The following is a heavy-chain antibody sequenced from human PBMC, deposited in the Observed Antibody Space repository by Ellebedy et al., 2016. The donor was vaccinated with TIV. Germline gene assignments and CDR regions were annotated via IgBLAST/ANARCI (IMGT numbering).Heavy chain of an antibody. CDR2: IYSGGST. CDR1: GFTVSSNY. CDR3: VRTSYCGGDCYSEKMFDS. J-gene: IGHJ4*02. Sequence: GGSLRLSCAASGFTVSSNYMSWVRQAPGKGLEWVSVIYSGGSTYYADSVKGRFTISRDNSKNTLYLQMNSLRAEDTAVYYCVRTSYCGGDCYSEKMFDSWGQGALVTVSS. D-gene: IGHD2-21*01. V-gene: IGHV3-66*01.